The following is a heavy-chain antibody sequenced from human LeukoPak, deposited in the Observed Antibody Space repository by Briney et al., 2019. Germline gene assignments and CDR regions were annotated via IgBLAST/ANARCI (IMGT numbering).Heavy chain of an antibody. CDR2: IYYSGST. CDR3: ARGAPAPDYVWGSYRYEFDY. Sequence: SETLSLTCTVSSGSISSSRYYWSWIRQPPGKGLEWIGSIYYSGSTYYNPSLKSRVTISVDTSKNQFSLKLSSVTAADTAVYHCARGAPAPDYVWGSYRYEFDYWGQGTLVTVSS. D-gene: IGHD3-16*02. J-gene: IGHJ4*02. CDR1: SGSISSSRYY. V-gene: IGHV4-39*01.